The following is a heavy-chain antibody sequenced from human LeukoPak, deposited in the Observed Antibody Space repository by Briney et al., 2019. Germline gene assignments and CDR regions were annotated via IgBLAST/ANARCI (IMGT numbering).Heavy chain of an antibody. CDR2: INPNSGGT. J-gene: IGHJ4*02. Sequence: GASVKVSCKASGYTFTGYYMHWVRQAPGQGLEWMGWINPNSGGTNYAQKFQGRVTMTRDTSISTAYMELSRLRSDDTAVYYCARDEEVLRFLEWLLSVWGQGTLVTVSS. D-gene: IGHD3-3*01. V-gene: IGHV1-2*02. CDR1: GYTFTGYY. CDR3: ARDEEVLRFLEWLLSV.